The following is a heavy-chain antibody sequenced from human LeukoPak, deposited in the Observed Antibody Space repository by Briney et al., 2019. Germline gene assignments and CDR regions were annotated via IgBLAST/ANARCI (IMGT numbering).Heavy chain of an antibody. D-gene: IGHD6-13*01. CDR2: IYYSGST. V-gene: IGHV4-61*01. CDR3: AREAAAGTLVY. Sequence: PSETLSLTCTVSGGSVSSGSYYWSWFRQPPGKGLEWIGYIYYSGSTNYNPSLKSRVTISVDTSKNQFSLKLSSVTAADTAVYYCAREAAAGTLVYWGQGTLVTVSS. CDR1: GGSVSSGSYY. J-gene: IGHJ4*02.